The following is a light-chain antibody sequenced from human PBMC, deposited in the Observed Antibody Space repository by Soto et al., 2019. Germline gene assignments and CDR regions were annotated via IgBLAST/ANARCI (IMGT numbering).Light chain of an antibody. Sequence: EILLTQSPATLSVPPGETTRLSCRASPSINSDVAWYQQKVGQTPRLLIYDASSRATGIPTRFSSSRSGADFTLTISSLESEDFAVYYCQHYSSCPLTFGGGTKVDIK. V-gene: IGKV3-15*01. J-gene: IGKJ4*01. CDR1: PSINSD. CDR3: QHYSSCPLT. CDR2: DAS.